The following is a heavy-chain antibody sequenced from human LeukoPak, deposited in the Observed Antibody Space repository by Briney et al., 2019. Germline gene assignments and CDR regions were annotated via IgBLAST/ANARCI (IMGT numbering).Heavy chain of an antibody. Sequence: ASVKVSCKPSGYTFTVKFLHWLRQAPGQGLEWMGGIDPKSGGPVYGQNFLGRVTVTRDTSVSTAYMELSRLRSDDTAVYYCALENCYVDTGCPKSFAYWGPRTLVTVSS. J-gene: IGHJ4*02. D-gene: IGHD3-10*02. CDR2: IDPKSGGP. CDR3: ALENCYVDTGCPKSFAY. CDR1: GYTFTVKF. V-gene: IGHV1-2*02.